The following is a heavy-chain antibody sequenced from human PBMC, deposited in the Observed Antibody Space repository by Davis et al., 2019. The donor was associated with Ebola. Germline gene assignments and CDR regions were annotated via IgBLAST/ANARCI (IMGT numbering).Heavy chain of an antibody. Sequence: AASVKVSCKASGFTFTSSAVQWVRQARGQRLEWIGWIVVGSGNTNYAQKLQGRVTMTTDTSTSTAYMELRSLRSDDTAVYYCARALTIFVILSWFDPWGQGTLVTVSS. CDR3: ARALTIFVILSWFDP. CDR1: GFTFTSSA. D-gene: IGHD3-9*01. CDR2: IVVGSGNT. V-gene: IGHV1-58*01. J-gene: IGHJ5*02.